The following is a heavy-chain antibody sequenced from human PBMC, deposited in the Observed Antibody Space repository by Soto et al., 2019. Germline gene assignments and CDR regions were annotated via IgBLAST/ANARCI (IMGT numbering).Heavy chain of an antibody. CDR1: GFTFSSYG. V-gene: IGHV3-30*18. Sequence: PGGSLRLSCAASGFTFSSYGMHWVRQAPGKGLEWVAVISYDGSNKYYADTVKGRYTISRDNSKNTLYLKMNSQRDEDTAVYYCAKEIGGGYSGYEGGYFDYWGQGT. D-gene: IGHD5-12*01. CDR2: ISYDGSNK. CDR3: AKEIGGGYSGYEGGYFDY. J-gene: IGHJ4*02.